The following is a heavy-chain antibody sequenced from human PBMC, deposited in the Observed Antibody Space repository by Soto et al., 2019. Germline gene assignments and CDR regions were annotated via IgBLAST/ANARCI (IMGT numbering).Heavy chain of an antibody. D-gene: IGHD1-26*01. Sequence: SVKFSCKASGGTFSRYIISWVRQAPGQGLEWMGGIIPVFGTANYAQKFQGRVTITADESTSTAYMELSSVRSEDTAVYYCARDPAGKWTRGWFDPWGQGTLVTVSS. CDR1: GGTFSRYI. V-gene: IGHV1-69*13. J-gene: IGHJ5*02. CDR2: IIPVFGTA. CDR3: ARDPAGKWTRGWFDP.